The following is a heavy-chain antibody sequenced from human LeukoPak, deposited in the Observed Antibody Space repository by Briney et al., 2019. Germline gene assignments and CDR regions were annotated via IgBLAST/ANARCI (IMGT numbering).Heavy chain of an antibody. CDR1: GGSISSTSYY. D-gene: IGHD2-2*01. V-gene: IGHV4-39*02. Sequence: SETLSLTCTVSGGSISSTSYYWGWVRQPPGTGLEWVGSIYYSGSTYYSPSLKSGVTISVDTSNNPFSLKLRSLTAADTAVYYCARTLLYCSSTSCYPIAAAYYFDNWGQGTLVTVSS. CDR3: ARTLLYCSSTSCYPIAAAYYFDN. CDR2: IYYSGST. J-gene: IGHJ4*02.